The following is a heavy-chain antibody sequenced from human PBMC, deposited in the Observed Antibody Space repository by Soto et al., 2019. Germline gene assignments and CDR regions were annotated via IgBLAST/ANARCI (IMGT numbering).Heavy chain of an antibody. D-gene: IGHD5-18*01. CDR3: ARETVSDGYSYGWYWFDP. CDR1: CGSVSSGSYY. J-gene: IGHJ5*02. V-gene: IGHV4-61*01. CDR2: IYYSGST. Sequence: SETLSLTCTVSCGSVSSGSYYWSWIRQPPGKGLEWIGYIYYSGSTNYNPSLKSRVTISVDTSKNQFSLKLSSVTAADTAVYYCARETVSDGYSYGWYWFDPWGQGTLVTVSS.